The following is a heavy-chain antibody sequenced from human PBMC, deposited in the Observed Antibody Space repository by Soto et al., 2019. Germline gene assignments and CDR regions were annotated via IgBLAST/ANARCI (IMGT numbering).Heavy chain of an antibody. CDR3: ARDRGVDNWNRTPLFDP. CDR1: GYTFTGYY. V-gene: IGHV1-2*02. Sequence: ASVKVSCKSSGYTFTGYYMHWVRQAPGQGLEWMGWINPNSGGTNYAQKFQGRVTMTRDTSISTAYMELSRLRSDDTAVYYCARDRGVDNWNRTPLFDPWGQGTLVTVSS. CDR2: INPNSGGT. J-gene: IGHJ5*02. D-gene: IGHD1-20*01.